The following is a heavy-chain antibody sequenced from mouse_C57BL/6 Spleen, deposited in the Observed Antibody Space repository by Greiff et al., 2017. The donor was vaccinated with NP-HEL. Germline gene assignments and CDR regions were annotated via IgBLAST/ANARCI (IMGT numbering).Heavy chain of an antibody. CDR3: ANDGRLAFYAMDY. D-gene: IGHD2-3*01. V-gene: IGHV1-53*01. J-gene: IGHJ4*01. Sequence: QVQLQQPGTELVKPGASVKLSCKASGYTFTSYWMHWVKQRPGQGLEWIGNINPSNGGTNYNEKFKSKATLTVDKSSSTADMQLSSRTSEDSAGYYCANDGRLAFYAMDYWGQGTSVTVSS. CDR2: INPSNGGT. CDR1: GYTFTSYW.